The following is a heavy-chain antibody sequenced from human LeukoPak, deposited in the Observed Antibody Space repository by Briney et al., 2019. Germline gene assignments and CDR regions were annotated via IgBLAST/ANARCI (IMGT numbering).Heavy chain of an antibody. V-gene: IGHV3-66*01. CDR1: GFTVSSNY. CDR2: IYTGGRT. D-gene: IGHD3-22*01. CDR3: ARFVGYDSRGYPRYNIDY. J-gene: IGHJ4*02. Sequence: PGGSLRLSCAASGFTVSSNYMSWVRQAPGKGLEWVSVIYTGGRTDYADSVKDRFTISRDNSKNTLYLQMNSLRAEDTAVYFCARFVGYDSRGYPRYNIDYWGQGTLVTVSS.